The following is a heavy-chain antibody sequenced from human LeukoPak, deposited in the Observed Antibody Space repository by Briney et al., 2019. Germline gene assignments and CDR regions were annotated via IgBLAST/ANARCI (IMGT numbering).Heavy chain of an antibody. CDR3: ARAPSGIAVSYYYYGMDV. CDR1: GSTFSSYA. V-gene: IGHV1-69*13. CDR2: IIPIFGTA. D-gene: IGHD6-19*01. Sequence: ASVKVSCKASGSTFSSYAVNWVRQAPGQGLEWMGGIIPIFGTANYAQKFQGRVTITADESTSTAYMELSSLRSEDTAVYYCARAPSGIAVSYYYYGMDVWGKGTTVTVSS. J-gene: IGHJ6*04.